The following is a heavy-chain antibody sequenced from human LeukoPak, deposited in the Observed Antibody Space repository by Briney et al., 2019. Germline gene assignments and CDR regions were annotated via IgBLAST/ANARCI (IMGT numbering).Heavy chain of an antibody. CDR2: IIPILGIA. J-gene: IGHJ5*02. CDR3: ARVSPYSSSWYWFDP. CDR1: GGTFSSYA. Sequence: SVKVSCKASGGTFSSYAISWVRQAPGQGLEWMGRIIPILGIANYAQKFQGRVTITADKSTSTAYMELSSLRSEDTAVYYCARVSPYSSSWYWFDPWGQGALVTVSS. D-gene: IGHD6-13*01. V-gene: IGHV1-69*04.